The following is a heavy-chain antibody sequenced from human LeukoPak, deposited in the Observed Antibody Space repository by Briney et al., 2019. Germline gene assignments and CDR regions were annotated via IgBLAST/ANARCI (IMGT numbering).Heavy chain of an antibody. D-gene: IGHD3-22*01. Sequence: GGSLRLSCAASGFTFSSYEMNWVRQAPGKGLEWVSYISSSGSTIYYADSVKGRFTISRDNAKNSLYLQMNSLRAEDTAVYYCARTYYDSNIRFDYWGQGTLVTVSS. CDR3: ARTYYDSNIRFDY. CDR1: GFTFSSYE. CDR2: ISSSGSTI. V-gene: IGHV3-48*03. J-gene: IGHJ4*02.